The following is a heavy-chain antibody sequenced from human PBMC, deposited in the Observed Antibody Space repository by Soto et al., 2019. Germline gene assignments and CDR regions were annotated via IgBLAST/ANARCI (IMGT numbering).Heavy chain of an antibody. V-gene: IGHV3-23*01. CDR1: GFTISSYA. Sequence: EVQLLESGGGLVRPGGSLRLSCEISGFTISSYAMSWVRQAPGKGLEWVSSISGGGDIIHYADSVKGRFTISRDNSKNTTYLQMSGMRAEDTAIYNCASASGISFHYYTDVWGKGTTVTVSS. J-gene: IGHJ6*03. CDR2: ISGGGDII. CDR3: ASASGISFHYYTDV. D-gene: IGHD3-3*01.